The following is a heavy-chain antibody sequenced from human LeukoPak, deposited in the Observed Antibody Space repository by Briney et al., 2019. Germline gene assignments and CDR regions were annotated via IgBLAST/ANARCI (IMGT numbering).Heavy chain of an antibody. V-gene: IGHV1-18*01. J-gene: IGHJ4*02. D-gene: IGHD4-17*01. CDR3: AGGDSDDYGDSFDY. CDR2: ISAYNGNT. Sequence: ASVNVSCKASGYTFTSYGISWVRQAPGQGLEWMGWISAYNGNTNYAQKLQGRVTMTTDTSTSTAYMELSSLRSEDTAVYYCAGGDSDDYGDSFDYWGQGTLVTVSS. CDR1: GYTFTSYG.